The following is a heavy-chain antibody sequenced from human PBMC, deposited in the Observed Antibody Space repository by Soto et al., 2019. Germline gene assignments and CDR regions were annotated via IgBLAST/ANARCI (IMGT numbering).Heavy chain of an antibody. D-gene: IGHD6-6*01. CDR1: GGSISSDDYY. CDR3: ARELSNSPDYFDF. V-gene: IGHV4-30-4*01. J-gene: IGHJ4*02. CDR2: IYYSGRT. Sequence: SETLSLTCTVSGGSISSDDYYWSWIRQPPGKGLEWIGYIYYSGRTDYNPSLKSRVVISIDTSKNQFSLILSSMSATDTAVYYCARELSNSPDYFDFSGQGNLVTVSS.